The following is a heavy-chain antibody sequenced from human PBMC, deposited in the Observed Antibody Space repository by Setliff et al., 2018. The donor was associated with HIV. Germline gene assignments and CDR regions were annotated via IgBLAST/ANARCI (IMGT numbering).Heavy chain of an antibody. D-gene: IGHD6-6*01. CDR1: GGSFSSYA. CDR2: IIPLFGTE. V-gene: IGHV1-69*06. J-gene: IGHJ2*01. CDR3: ARGHSSSTNWFFDL. Sequence: SVKVSCKASGGSFSSYAISRVRQAPGQGLEWMGRIIPLFGTENYAQKFQGRVTITADKFTTTAYMELSSLRSDDTAVYYCARGHSSSTNWFFDLWGRGTLVTVSS.